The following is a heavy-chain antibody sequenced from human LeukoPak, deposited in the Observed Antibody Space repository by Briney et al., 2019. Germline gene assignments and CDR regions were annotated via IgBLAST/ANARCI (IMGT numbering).Heavy chain of an antibody. Sequence: PGGSLRLSCAASGFTFCRYSMNWVRQAPGKGLEWGSSISSGSSFIYYAHSVKGRFTISRDNAKNSLYLQMNSLRAKDTALYYCGRDYYDSSGSSWFDPWGQGTLVTVSS. CDR1: GFTFCRYS. CDR2: ISSGSSFI. CDR3: GRDYYDSSGSSWFDP. V-gene: IGHV3-21*01. D-gene: IGHD3-22*01. J-gene: IGHJ5*02.